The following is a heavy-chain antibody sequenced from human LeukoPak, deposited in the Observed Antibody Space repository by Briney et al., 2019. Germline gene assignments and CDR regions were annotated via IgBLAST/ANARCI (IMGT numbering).Heavy chain of an antibody. CDR1: GFTFSSYA. CDR3: AKVRELLWFGELLFDY. V-gene: IGHV3-23*01. J-gene: IGHJ4*02. Sequence: GGSLRLSCAASGFTFSSYAMSWVRQAPGKGLEWVSAISGSGGSTYYADSVKGRFTISRDSSKNTLYLQMNSLRAEDTAVYYCAKVRELLWFGELLFDYWGQGTLVTVSS. CDR2: ISGSGGST. D-gene: IGHD3-10*01.